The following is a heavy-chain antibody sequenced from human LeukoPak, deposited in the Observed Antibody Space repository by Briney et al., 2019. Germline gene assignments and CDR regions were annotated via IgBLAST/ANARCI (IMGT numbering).Heavy chain of an antibody. V-gene: IGHV1-2*02. CDR2: INPNSGGT. Sequence: ASVKVSCKASGYTFTGYYMHWVRQAPGQGLEWMGWINPNSGGTNYAQKFQGRVTMTRDTSISTAYMELSRLRSDDTAVYYCARDPFSRYHDSTGHYFPPSFWFDPWGQGTLVTVSS. CDR1: GYTFTGYY. CDR3: ARDPFSRYHDSTGHYFPPSFWFDP. D-gene: IGHD3-22*01. J-gene: IGHJ5*02.